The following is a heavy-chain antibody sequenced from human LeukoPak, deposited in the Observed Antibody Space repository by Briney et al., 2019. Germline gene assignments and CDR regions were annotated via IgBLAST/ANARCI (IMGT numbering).Heavy chain of an antibody. CDR1: GYTFTGYY. CDR3: ARVFFWSTNFFDY. D-gene: IGHD3-3*01. V-gene: IGHV1-2*02. J-gene: IGHJ4*02. Sequence: ASVKVSCKASGYTFTGYYMHWVRQAPGQGLEWMGWIIPNSGDTNYALKFLGRVTMTRDTSISTAYMELSRLTSDDTALYYCARVFFWSTNFFDYWAREPWSPSPQ. CDR2: IIPNSGDT.